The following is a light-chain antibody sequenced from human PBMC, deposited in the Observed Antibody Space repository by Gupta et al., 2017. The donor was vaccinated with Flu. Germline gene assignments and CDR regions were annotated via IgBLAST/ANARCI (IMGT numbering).Light chain of an antibody. CDR3: AAGDASRNGPL. V-gene: IGLV1-44*01. J-gene: IGLJ2*01. CDR2: TNN. Sequence: SVLSQPPSASGTPGQRVTISCSGGSSNIEINAVPWYQQFPGTAPKLLIYTNNQRPAGVPARFSASKYGASASVAIVGLQAEDEAEYYCAAGDASRNGPLFGGGTKLTVL. CDR1: SSNIEINA.